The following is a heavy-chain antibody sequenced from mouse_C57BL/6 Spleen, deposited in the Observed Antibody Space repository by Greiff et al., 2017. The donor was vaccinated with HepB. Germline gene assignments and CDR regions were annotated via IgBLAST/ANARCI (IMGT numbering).Heavy chain of an antibody. V-gene: IGHV5-9*01. CDR1: GFTFSSYT. J-gene: IGHJ3*01. CDR3: ARLDGYSAWFAY. D-gene: IGHD2-3*01. Sequence: EVQLVESGGGLVKPGGSLKLSCAASGFTFSSYTMSWVRQTPEKRLEWVATISGGGGNTYYPDSVKGRFTISRDNAKNTLYLQMSSLRSEDTALYYCARLDGYSAWFAYWGQGTLVTVSA. CDR2: ISGGGGNT.